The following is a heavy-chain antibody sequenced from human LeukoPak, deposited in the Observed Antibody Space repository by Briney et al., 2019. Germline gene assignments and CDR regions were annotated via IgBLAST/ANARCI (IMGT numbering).Heavy chain of an antibody. Sequence: GRSLRRSCAASGFTFSSYSLHWVRQAPGKGLEWVAIIWYDGSNTIYEDSVKGRFTISRDNSKSTLYLQMNSLKAEDTAVYYCAKGWTSIKYDSWGQGTLVTVSS. CDR2: IWYDGSNT. CDR1: GFTFSSYS. D-gene: IGHD3/OR15-3a*01. J-gene: IGHJ4*02. V-gene: IGHV3-33*06. CDR3: AKGWTSIKYDS.